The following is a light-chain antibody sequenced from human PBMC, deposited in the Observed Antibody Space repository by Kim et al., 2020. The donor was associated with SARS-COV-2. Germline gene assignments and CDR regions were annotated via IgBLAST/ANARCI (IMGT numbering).Light chain of an antibody. CDR2: GNS. Sequence: QSVLTQPPSVSGAPGQRVTISSTGSSSNIGAGYDVHWYQLLPGTAPKLLIYGNSNRPSGVPDRFSGSKSGTSASLAITGLQAEDEADYYCQSYDSSLSGWVFGGGTQLTVL. CDR1: SSNIGAGYD. V-gene: IGLV1-40*01. CDR3: QSYDSSLSGWV. J-gene: IGLJ3*02.